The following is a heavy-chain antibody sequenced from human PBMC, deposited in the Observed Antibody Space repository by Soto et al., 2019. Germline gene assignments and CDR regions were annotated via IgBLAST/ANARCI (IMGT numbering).Heavy chain of an antibody. J-gene: IGHJ4*02. CDR2: IHHSGRT. V-gene: IGHV4-4*02. CDR1: GDSISSDKW. D-gene: IGHD2-21*02. CDR3: ARGGDWQFDY. Sequence: PSETLSLTCAVSGDSISSDKWWSWVRQSPGKGLEWIGEIHHSGRTNYNPSLKSRVTILVEKSKNQVSLELSSMTAADTAVYYCARGGDWQFDYWGQGTLVTVSS.